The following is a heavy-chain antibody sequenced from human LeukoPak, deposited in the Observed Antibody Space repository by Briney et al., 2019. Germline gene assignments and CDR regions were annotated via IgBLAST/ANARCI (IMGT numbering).Heavy chain of an antibody. Sequence: TLSLTCTVSGGSISSGDYYWTWIRQHPGKGLEWIGYIHYSGSTYYNPSLKSRLTISVDTSKNQFSLKVSSVTAADTAVYYCARAKYNSGCYLDYWGQGTLVTVSS. D-gene: IGHD6-19*01. J-gene: IGHJ4*02. V-gene: IGHV4-31*03. CDR1: GGSISSGDYY. CDR3: ARAKYNSGCYLDY. CDR2: IHYSGST.